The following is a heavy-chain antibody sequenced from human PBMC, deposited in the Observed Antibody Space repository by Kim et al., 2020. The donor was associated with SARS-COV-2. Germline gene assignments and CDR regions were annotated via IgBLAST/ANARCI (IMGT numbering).Heavy chain of an antibody. CDR3: ASRGHYYGSGSYFYFDY. J-gene: IGHJ4*02. Sequence: LKSRVTISVDKSKNQFSLKLSSVTAADTAVYYCASRGHYYGSGSYFYFDYWGQGTLVTVSS. V-gene: IGHV4-4*02. D-gene: IGHD3-10*01.